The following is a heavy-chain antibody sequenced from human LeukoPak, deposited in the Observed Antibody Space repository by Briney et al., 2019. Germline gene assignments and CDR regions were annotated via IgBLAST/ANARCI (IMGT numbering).Heavy chain of an antibody. CDR1: GFTFDDYA. J-gene: IGHJ4*02. V-gene: IGHV3-9*01. CDR2: ISWNSGNI. Sequence: GRSLRLSCAASGFTFDDYAMHWVRQAPGKGLEWVSGISWNSGNIGYAVSVKGRFTMSGDNAKNTLYLQMNSLRAEDTAVYYCAKDHQAGWAAAGPVFDYWGQGTLVTVSS. D-gene: IGHD6-13*01. CDR3: AKDHQAGWAAAGPVFDY.